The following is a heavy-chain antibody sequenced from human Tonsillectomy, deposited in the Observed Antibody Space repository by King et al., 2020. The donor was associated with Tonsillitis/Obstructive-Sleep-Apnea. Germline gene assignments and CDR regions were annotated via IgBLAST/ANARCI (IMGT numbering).Heavy chain of an antibody. CDR3: ARHPYYYDSNGYYNWFDP. D-gene: IGHD3-22*01. CDR1: GGSISSSNNY. Sequence: QLQESGPGLVKPSETLSLTCTVSGGSISSSNNYWGWIRQPPGKGLEWIGSIYYSGSTYYNPSLKSRVTISVETSKKQISLKLSSVTAADTAVSYCARHPYYYDSNGYYNWFDPWGQGTLVTVSS. J-gene: IGHJ5*02. CDR2: IYYSGST. V-gene: IGHV4-39*01.